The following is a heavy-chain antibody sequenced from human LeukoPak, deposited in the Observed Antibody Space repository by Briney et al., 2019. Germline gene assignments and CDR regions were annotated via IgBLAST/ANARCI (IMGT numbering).Heavy chain of an antibody. CDR2: MNTNGAT. Sequence: GESLRLSCAASGFIVSSYVMNWVRLTPGKGLEWVSTMNTNGATYYADSVKGRFTVSRDNSKNTLLLFMNSLRDEDTAIYYCASERYYFGHWGQGTLVSVSS. D-gene: IGHD1-14*01. CDR3: ASERYYFGH. CDR1: GFIVSSYV. J-gene: IGHJ4*02. V-gene: IGHV3-23*01.